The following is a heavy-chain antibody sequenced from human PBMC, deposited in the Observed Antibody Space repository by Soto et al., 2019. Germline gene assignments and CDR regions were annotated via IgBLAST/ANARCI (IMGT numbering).Heavy chain of an antibody. CDR2: IYYSGTT. D-gene: IGHD6-13*01. V-gene: IGHV4-59*01. Sequence: QVQLQESGPGLVKPSETLSLTCAVSGGSISSYYWSWIRQPPGKGLEWIGYIYYSGTTNYNPSLKGQVTIPVDTSKTQFSLKLSSVTAADTDVYYCARAPAPLYSSSWDYVDYWGQGTQGTVSS. CDR1: GGSISSYY. J-gene: IGHJ4*02. CDR3: ARAPAPLYSSSWDYVDY.